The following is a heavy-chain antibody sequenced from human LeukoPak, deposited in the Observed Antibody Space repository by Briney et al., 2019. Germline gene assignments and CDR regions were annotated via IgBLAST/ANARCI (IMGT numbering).Heavy chain of an antibody. V-gene: IGHV4-61*02. CDR2: IYTSGST. CDR1: GYSISSGYF. CDR3: ARVTYYYYYMDV. J-gene: IGHJ6*03. Sequence: SETLSLTCTVSGYSISSGYFWGWIRQPAGKGLGWIGRIYTSGSTNYNPSLKSRVTISVDASKNQFSLKLSSVTAADTAVYYCARVTYYYYYMDVWGKGTTVTISS.